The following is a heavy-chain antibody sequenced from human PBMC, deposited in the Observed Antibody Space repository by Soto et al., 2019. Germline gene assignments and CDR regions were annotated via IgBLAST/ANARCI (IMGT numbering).Heavy chain of an antibody. CDR3: ARGDFWSGYYSYYYYGMDV. CDR1: GGTFSSYA. D-gene: IGHD3-3*01. V-gene: IGHV1-69*06. CDR2: IIPIFGTA. Sequence: GASVKVSCKASGGTFSSYAISWVRQAPGQGLEWMGGIIPIFGTANYAQKFQGRVTITADKSTSTAYMELSSLRSEDTAVYYCARGDFWSGYYSYYYYGMDVWGQGTTVTVSS. J-gene: IGHJ6*02.